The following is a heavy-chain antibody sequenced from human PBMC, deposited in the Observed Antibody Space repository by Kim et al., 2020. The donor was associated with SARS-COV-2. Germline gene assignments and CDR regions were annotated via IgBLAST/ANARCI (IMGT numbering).Heavy chain of an antibody. V-gene: IGHV1-2*02. Sequence: ASVKVSCKASGYTFTGYYIHWVRQAPGQGLEWMGWIKFNSGGTNYAQKFQGRVTMTRDTSISTAYMDLNRLRSDDTAVYYCARGGYSSSSGDFDYWGQGTLVTVSS. CDR3: ARGGYSSSSGDFDY. D-gene: IGHD6-13*01. CDR1: GYTFTGYY. CDR2: IKFNSGGT. J-gene: IGHJ4*02.